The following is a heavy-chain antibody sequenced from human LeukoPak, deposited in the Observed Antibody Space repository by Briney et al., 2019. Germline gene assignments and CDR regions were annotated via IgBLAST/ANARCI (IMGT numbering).Heavy chain of an antibody. D-gene: IGHD3-22*01. V-gene: IGHV4-59*01. J-gene: IGHJ4*02. CDR2: IYYSGST. CDR3: ARRRYDSSGYYSYYFDY. Sequence: PSETLSLTCTVSGDSISSYYWSWIRQPPGKGLEWIGYIYYSGSTNYNPSLKSRVTISVDTSKNQFSLKLSSVTAADTAVYYCARRRYDSSGYYSYYFDYWGQGTLVTVSS. CDR1: GDSISSYY.